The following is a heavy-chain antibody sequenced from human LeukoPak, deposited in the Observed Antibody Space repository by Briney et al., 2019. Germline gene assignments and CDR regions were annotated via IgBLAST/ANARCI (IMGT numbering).Heavy chain of an antibody. CDR3: ARRSWRADDSGRLYYFDY. J-gene: IGHJ4*02. CDR2: INHSGST. V-gene: IGHV4-34*01. CDR1: GGSFSGYY. Sequence: SETLSLTCAVYGGSFSGYYWSWIRQPPGKGLEWIGEINHSGSTNYNPSLKSRVTISVDTSKNQSSLKLSSVTAADTAVYYCARRSWRADDSGRLYYFDYWGQGTLVTVSS. D-gene: IGHD1-26*01.